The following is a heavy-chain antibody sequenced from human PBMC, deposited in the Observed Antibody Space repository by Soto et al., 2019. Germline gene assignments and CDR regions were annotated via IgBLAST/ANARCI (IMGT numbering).Heavy chain of an antibody. CDR1: GGTFSSYA. D-gene: IGHD3-22*01. CDR2: IIPIFGTA. Sequence: ASVKVSCKASGGTFSSYAISWVRQAPGQGLEWMGGIIPIFGTANYAQKLQGRVTITADESTSTAYMELSSLRSEDTAVYYCARDSTIKYYYDSSGYYRNYYGMDVWGQGTTVTVSS. CDR3: ARDSTIKYYYDSSGYYRNYYGMDV. V-gene: IGHV1-69*13. J-gene: IGHJ6*02.